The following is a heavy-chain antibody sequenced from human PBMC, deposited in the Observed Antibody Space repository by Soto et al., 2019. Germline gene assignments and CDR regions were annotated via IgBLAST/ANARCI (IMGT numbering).Heavy chain of an antibody. CDR1: GGSISSGGYS. CDR2: IYYSGST. D-gene: IGHD2-21*02. J-gene: IGHJ5*02. CDR3: ARHPSDFWFDP. V-gene: IGHV4-30-2*03. Sequence: PSETLSLTCAVSGGSISSGGYSWSWIRQPPGKGLELIGYIYYSGSTYYNPSLKSRVTISVDTSKNQFSLKLSSVTAADTAVYYCARHPSDFWFDPWGQGTLVTVSS.